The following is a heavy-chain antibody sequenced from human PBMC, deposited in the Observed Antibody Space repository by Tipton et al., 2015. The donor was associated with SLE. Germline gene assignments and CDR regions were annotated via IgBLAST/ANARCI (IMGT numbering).Heavy chain of an antibody. CDR3: ARERYCSGASCYAPDY. CDR2: MSYSGST. D-gene: IGHD2-2*01. V-gene: IGHV4-31*03. Sequence: GLVKPSQTLSLTCTVSGGSISSDDYYWTWIRQHPGKGLEWIGHMSYSGSTYYNPSLKSRITISVDTSKNHFSLKLSSVTAADSAVYYCARERYCSGASCYAPDYWGQGTLVTVSS. CDR1: GGSISSDDYY. J-gene: IGHJ4*02.